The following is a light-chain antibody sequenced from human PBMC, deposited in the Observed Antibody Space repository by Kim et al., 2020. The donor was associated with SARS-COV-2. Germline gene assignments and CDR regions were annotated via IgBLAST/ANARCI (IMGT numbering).Light chain of an antibody. J-gene: IGKJ3*01. V-gene: IGKV1-39*01. CDR2: AAS. CDR1: QSISSH. CDR3: QQSYITPFT. Sequence: GDRVTITCRTTQSISSHLNWYQQKPGRAPTLLISAASTLQGGVPSRFSGSGSETDFTLTISSLQPEDFATYFCQQSYITPFTFGPGTKVDIK.